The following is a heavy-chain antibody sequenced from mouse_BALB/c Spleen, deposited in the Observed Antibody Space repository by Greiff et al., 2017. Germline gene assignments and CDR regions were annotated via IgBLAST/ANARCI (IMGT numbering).Heavy chain of an antibody. V-gene: IGHV1-69*02. J-gene: IGHJ2*01. CDR3: ARKGGDY. Sequence: QVQLKQSGAELAKPGASVKMSCKASGYTFTSYWMHWVKQRPGQGLEWIGAIDTSDSYTSYNQKFKGKATLTVDESSSTAYMQLSSLTSEDSAVYYCARKGGDYWGQGTTLTVSS. CDR2: IDTSDSYT. CDR1: GYTFTSYW.